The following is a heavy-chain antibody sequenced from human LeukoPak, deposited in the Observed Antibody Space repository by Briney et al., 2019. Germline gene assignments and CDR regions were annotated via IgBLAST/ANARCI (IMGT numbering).Heavy chain of an antibody. CDR1: GFIVSDKY. J-gene: IGHJ4*02. D-gene: IGHD4-11*01. CDR3: ATGHYRDTPG. Sequence: GGSLRLSCVVSGFIVSDKYMNWVRQAPGKGLQWVSGLYPDGSSYYADSVKGRFTISRDHSDNTLYLQMNSLRADDTALYYCATGHYRDTPGWGQGTLVTVSS. CDR2: LYPDGSS. V-gene: IGHV3-66*01.